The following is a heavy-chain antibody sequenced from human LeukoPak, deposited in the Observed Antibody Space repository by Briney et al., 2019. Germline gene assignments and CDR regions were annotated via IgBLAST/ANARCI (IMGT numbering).Heavy chain of an antibody. CDR2: IVVGSGNT. CDR3: AATVDYCSGGSCNNHYYGMDV. Sequence: SVKVSCKASGFTYTSSAMQWVRQARGQRLEWVGWIVVGSGNTNYAQKFRERVTITRDMSARTVYMELSSLTSEDTAVYYCAATVDYCSGGSCNNHYYGMDVWGQGTTVTVSS. V-gene: IGHV1-58*02. D-gene: IGHD2-15*01. J-gene: IGHJ6*02. CDR1: GFTYTSSA.